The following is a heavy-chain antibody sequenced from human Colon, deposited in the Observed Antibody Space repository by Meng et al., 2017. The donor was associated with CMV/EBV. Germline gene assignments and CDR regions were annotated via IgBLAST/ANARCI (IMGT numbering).Heavy chain of an antibody. J-gene: IGHJ4*02. Sequence: GESLKISCATSGFTFDNYAMSWVRQAPGKGLEWVSGISGSGEFTDYAASVKGRFTISRDDSKNTLYLQMDSLRAEDTAVYYCAKFQSGSYYTDYFDYWGQGTLVTVSS. CDR2: ISGSGEFT. V-gene: IGHV3-23*01. CDR1: GFTFDNYA. D-gene: IGHD1-26*01. CDR3: AKFQSGSYYTDYFDY.